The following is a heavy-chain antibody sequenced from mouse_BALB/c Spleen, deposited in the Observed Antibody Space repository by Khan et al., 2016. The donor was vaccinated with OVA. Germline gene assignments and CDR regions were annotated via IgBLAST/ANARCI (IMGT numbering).Heavy chain of an antibody. D-gene: IGHD4-1*01. CDR3: ARGNWAWFAY. V-gene: IGHV5-17*02. Sequence: EVKLMESGGGLVQPGGSRKLSCAASGFSFSSSGMHWVRQAPKKGLEWVAYISSVSITLYYAATVKGRFTISRDNPRNTLFLQMTSLRSEDTAIYYCARGNWAWFAYWGQGTLVTVSA. CDR1: GFSFSSSG. J-gene: IGHJ3*01. CDR2: ISSVSITL.